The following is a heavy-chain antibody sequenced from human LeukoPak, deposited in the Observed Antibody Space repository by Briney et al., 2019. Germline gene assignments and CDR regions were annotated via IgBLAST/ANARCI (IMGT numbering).Heavy chain of an antibody. D-gene: IGHD2-2*01. V-gene: IGHV3-7*01. Sequence: GGSLRLSCAASGFTFSNSWMTWVRRAPGKGLERVANIKEDGSETYYVDSVRGRFSISRDNAKNSLYLEMNSLRAEDTAVYYCARDLQIYCASTSCYPFDYWGQGSLVTVSS. CDR1: GFTFSNSW. J-gene: IGHJ4*02. CDR3: ARDLQIYCASTSCYPFDY. CDR2: IKEDGSET.